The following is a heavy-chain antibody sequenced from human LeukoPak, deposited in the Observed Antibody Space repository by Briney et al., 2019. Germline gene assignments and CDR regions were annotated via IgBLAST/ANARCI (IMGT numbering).Heavy chain of an antibody. Sequence: ASVKVSCKASGYTFTSYGISWVRQAPGQGLEWMGWISAYNGNTNYAQKLQGRVTMTTDTSTSSAYMELRSLRSDDTAVYYCARDLVPPNYYDSSGYYPNFDYWGQGTLVTVSS. CDR2: ISAYNGNT. V-gene: IGHV1-18*01. D-gene: IGHD3-22*01. J-gene: IGHJ4*02. CDR1: GYTFTSYG. CDR3: ARDLVPPNYYDSSGYYPNFDY.